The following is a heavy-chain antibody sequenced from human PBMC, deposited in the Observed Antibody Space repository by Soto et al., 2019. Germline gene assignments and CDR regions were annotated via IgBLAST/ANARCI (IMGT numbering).Heavy chain of an antibody. CDR3: ARDEIPSAPDYLDY. CDR2: ISPVGGTQ. Sequence: QEQLVESGGAVVQPGSSLRLSCAGSGFPFSSKAMHWVRQSPGKALEWVAVISPVGGTQIYTDSVKGRFTISRDNSKNTLYLQMNSLRLEDTAVYYCARDEIPSAPDYLDYWGQETLVTVSS. J-gene: IGHJ4*02. CDR1: GFPFSSKA. V-gene: IGHV3-30-3*01.